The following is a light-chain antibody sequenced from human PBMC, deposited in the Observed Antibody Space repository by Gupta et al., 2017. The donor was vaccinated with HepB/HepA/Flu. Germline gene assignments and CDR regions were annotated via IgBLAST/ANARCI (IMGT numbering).Light chain of an antibody. V-gene: IGKV1-39*01. CDR1: QSISSY. J-gene: IGKJ1*01. CDR3: QQSHSTPPT. CDR2: FAS. Sequence: DIQMTQSPSSLSASVEDRVTITCRASQSISSYVNWYQQKPGKAPKLLIHFASNLQSGVPPRFSGSGSGTDFTLTISSLQPEDFATYYCQQSHSTPPTFGQGTKVEIK.